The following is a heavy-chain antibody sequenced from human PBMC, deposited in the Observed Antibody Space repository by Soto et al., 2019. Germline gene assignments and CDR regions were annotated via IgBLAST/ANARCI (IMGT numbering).Heavy chain of an antibody. D-gene: IGHD6-6*01. Sequence: SETLSLTCAVYGGSFSGYYWGWIRQPPGKGLEWIGSIYYSGSTYYNPSLKSRVTISVDTSKNQFSLKLSSVTAADTAVYYCARGSPIRIAARPFDYWGQGTLVTVSS. CDR1: GGSFSGYY. V-gene: IGHV4-34*01. CDR3: ARGSPIRIAARPFDY. CDR2: IYYSGST. J-gene: IGHJ4*02.